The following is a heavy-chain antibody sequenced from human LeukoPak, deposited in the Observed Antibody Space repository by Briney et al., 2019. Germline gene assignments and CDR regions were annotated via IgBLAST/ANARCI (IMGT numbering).Heavy chain of an antibody. Sequence: ASQTLSLTCAVSGGSISSGGYSWSWIRQPPGKGLEWIGYIYYSGSTNYNPSLKSRVTISVDTSKNQFSLKLSSVTAADTAVYYCARVSSWYHYYYYYYMDVWGKGTTVTISS. V-gene: IGHV4-61*08. D-gene: IGHD6-13*01. CDR2: IYYSGST. J-gene: IGHJ6*03. CDR1: GGSISSGGYS. CDR3: ARVSSWYHYYYYYYMDV.